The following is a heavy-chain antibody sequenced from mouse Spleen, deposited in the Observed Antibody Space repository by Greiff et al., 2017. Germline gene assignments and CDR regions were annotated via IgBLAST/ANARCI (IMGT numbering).Heavy chain of an antibody. CDR1: GFTFSDYG. CDR2: ISSGSSTI. Sequence: EVKLEESGGGLVKPGGSLKLSCAASGFTFSDYGMHWVRQAPEKGLEWVAYISSGSSTIYYADTVKGRFTISRDNAKNTLFLQMTSLRSEDTAMYYCASRGYYGSRAMDYWGQGTSVTVSS. V-gene: IGHV5-17*01. D-gene: IGHD1-1*01. J-gene: IGHJ4*01. CDR3: ASRGYYGSRAMDY.